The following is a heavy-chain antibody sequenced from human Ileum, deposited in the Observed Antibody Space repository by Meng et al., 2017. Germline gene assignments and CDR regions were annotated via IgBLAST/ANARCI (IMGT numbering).Heavy chain of an antibody. CDR3: ANKAFGLTITALGS. D-gene: IGHD4/OR15-4a*01. J-gene: IGHJ4*02. V-gene: IGHV4-59*01. CDR2: SYNSRNT. CDR1: GGSIDSDY. Sequence: GSLRLSCTVSGGSIDSDYWTWIWQRPGQGLEWIRYSYNSRNTNQNPSLKSRVTISIDTSKNQLSLKLISVTAADAGVYYCANKAFGLTITALGSWGQGTLVTVSS.